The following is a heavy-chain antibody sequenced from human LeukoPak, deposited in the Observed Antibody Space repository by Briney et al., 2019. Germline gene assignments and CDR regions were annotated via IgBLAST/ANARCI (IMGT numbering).Heavy chain of an antibody. V-gene: IGHV1-2*04. CDR2: INPNSGGT. D-gene: IGHD3-10*01. J-gene: IGHJ5*02. CDR3: ARDYYGSGSYYNPWELWFYP. CDR1: GYTFTGYY. Sequence: ASVKVSCKASGYTFTGYYMHWVRQAPGQGLEWMGWINPNSGGTNYAQKFQGWVTMTRDTSISTAYMELSRLRSDDTAVYYCARDYYGSGSYYNPWELWFYPWGQGTLVTVSS.